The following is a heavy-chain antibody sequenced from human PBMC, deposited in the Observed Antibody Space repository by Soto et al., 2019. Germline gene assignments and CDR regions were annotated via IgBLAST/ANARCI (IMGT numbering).Heavy chain of an antibody. Sequence: HPGGSLRLSCAASGFTFSSYGMHWVRQAPGKGLEWVAVIWYDGSNKYYADSVKGRFTISRDNSKNTLYLQMNSLRAEDTAVYYCARVPLTYNWNQNYFDYWGQGTLLTVSS. CDR1: GFTFSSYG. J-gene: IGHJ4*02. V-gene: IGHV3-33*01. D-gene: IGHD1-20*01. CDR2: IWYDGSNK. CDR3: ARVPLTYNWNQNYFDY.